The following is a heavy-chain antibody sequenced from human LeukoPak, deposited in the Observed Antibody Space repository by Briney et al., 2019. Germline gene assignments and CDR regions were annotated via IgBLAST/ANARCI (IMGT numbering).Heavy chain of an antibody. D-gene: IGHD3-22*01. Sequence: GGSLRLSCAASGFTFSSYSMNWVRQAPGKGLEWVSYISSSSSTIYYADSVKGRFTIPRDNAKNSLYLQMNSLRAEDTAVYYCARDEYDSSGSPFDYWGQGTLVTVSS. V-gene: IGHV3-48*01. CDR1: GFTFSSYS. CDR2: ISSSSSTI. CDR3: ARDEYDSSGSPFDY. J-gene: IGHJ4*02.